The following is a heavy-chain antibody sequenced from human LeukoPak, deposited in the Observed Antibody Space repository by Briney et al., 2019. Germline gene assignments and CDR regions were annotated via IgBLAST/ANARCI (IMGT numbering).Heavy chain of an antibody. CDR1: GYTFTGHY. CDR2: IYPNSGAT. J-gene: IGHJ4*02. CDR3: GTLLSNGPFDY. Sequence: APVKVSCKASGYTFTGHYMHWVRQAPGQGLEWMGYIYPNSGATKYAQTFQGRVTMTRDASISTAYMELSRLRSDDTAVYYCGTLLSNGPFDYWGQGSLVTVSS. V-gene: IGHV1-2*02.